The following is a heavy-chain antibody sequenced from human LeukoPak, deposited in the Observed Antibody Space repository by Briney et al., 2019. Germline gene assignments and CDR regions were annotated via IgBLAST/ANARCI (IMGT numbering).Heavy chain of an antibody. J-gene: IGHJ4*02. CDR3: ARLSWYFDFWSGYPY. Sequence: GGSLRLSCAASGFTFSSYSMNWVRQAPGKGLEWVSAISSSSGYIYYADSVKGRFTISRDNAKNSLYLQMNSLRAEDTAVYYCARLSWYFDFWSGYPYWGQGTLVTVSS. V-gene: IGHV3-21*01. D-gene: IGHD3-3*01. CDR2: ISSSSGYI. CDR1: GFTFSSYS.